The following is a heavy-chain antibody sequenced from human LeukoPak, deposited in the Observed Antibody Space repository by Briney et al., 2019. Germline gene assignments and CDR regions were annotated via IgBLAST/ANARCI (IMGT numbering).Heavy chain of an antibody. D-gene: IGHD4-11*01. CDR1: GDSVSSNSAT. J-gene: IGHJ3*02. V-gene: IGHV6-1*01. Sequence: SQTLSLTCAISGDSVSSNSATWNWIRQSPSRGLEWLGRTYYRSKWYNDYAISVERRITINPDTSKNQFSLQLNSVTPEDTAVYYCARGTTRMLDIWGQGTMVAVSS. CDR2: TYYRSKWYN. CDR3: ARGTTRMLDI.